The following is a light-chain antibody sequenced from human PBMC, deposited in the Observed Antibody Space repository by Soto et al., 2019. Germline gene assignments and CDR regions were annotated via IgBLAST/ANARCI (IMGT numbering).Light chain of an antibody. CDR3: QQYDDLPSYT. Sequence: DIQMTQSPSSLSASVGDRVTITCQASQDISNYLNWYQQKPGKAPKLLIFRASNLETGAPSRFSGGGSGTDFTFTISSLQPEDIATCYCQQYDDLPSYTFGPGTKLEIK. V-gene: IGKV1-33*01. CDR1: QDISNY. CDR2: RAS. J-gene: IGKJ2*01.